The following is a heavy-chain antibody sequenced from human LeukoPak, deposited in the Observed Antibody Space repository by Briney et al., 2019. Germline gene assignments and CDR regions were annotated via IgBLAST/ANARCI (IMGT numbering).Heavy chain of an antibody. CDR1: GFTFSIYW. V-gene: IGHV3-74*01. CDR3: ARDEDWSGYYGAFDI. CDR2: INSDGSST. J-gene: IGHJ3*02. Sequence: AGGSLRLSCAASGFTFSIYWMHWVRQAPGKGLVWVSRINSDGSSTSYADYVKGRFTISRDNAKNTLYLQMNSLRAEDTAVYYCARDEDWSGYYGAFDIWGQGTMVTVSS. D-gene: IGHD3-3*01.